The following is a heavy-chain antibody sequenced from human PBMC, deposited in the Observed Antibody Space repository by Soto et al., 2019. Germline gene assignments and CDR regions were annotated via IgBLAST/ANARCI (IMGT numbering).Heavy chain of an antibody. CDR1: GGSISSGGYY. J-gene: IGHJ5*02. Sequence: QVQLQESGPGLVKPSQTLSLTCTVSGGSISSGGYYWSWIRQHPGKGLEWIGYIYYSGSTYYNPSLKSRGTLSVDTAKNQFSLKLSSVTAADTAVYYCARESRGGWFDPWGQGTLVTVSS. D-gene: IGHD2-15*01. CDR2: IYYSGST. CDR3: ARESRGGWFDP. V-gene: IGHV4-31*03.